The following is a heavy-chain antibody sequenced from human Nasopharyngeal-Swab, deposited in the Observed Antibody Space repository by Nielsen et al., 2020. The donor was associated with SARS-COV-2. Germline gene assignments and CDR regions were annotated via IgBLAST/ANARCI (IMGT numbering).Heavy chain of an antibody. CDR1: GGTFSSYA. V-gene: IGHV1-69*13. Sequence: SVKVSCKASGGTFSSYAISWVRQAPGQGLEWMGGIIPIFGTANYAQKFQGRVTITADESTSTAYMELSSLRSEDTAVYYCARDQWLVHYFDYWGQGTLVTVSS. J-gene: IGHJ4*02. CDR3: ARDQWLVHYFDY. CDR2: IIPIFGTA. D-gene: IGHD6-19*01.